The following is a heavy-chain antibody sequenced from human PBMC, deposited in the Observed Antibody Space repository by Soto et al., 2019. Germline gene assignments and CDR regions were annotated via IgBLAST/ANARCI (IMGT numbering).Heavy chain of an antibody. J-gene: IGHJ4*02. CDR2: IIPMFGTP. V-gene: IGHV1-69*01. CDR3: ARGRDQPPVGLYFDS. CDR1: GDAFTNYI. D-gene: IGHD1-26*01. Sequence: QVQLVQSGAEVKKPGSSVKVSCKASGDAFTNYIFDWVRQAPGQGLEWMGGIIPMFGTPKYAQTFQDRVTISADVSTGTAYLELTSLRFDNTAVYYCARGRDQPPVGLYFDSWGEGTRVTVSS.